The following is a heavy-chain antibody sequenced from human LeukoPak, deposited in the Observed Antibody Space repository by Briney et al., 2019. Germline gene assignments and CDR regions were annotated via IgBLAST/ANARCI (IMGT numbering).Heavy chain of an antibody. J-gene: IGHJ4*02. CDR1: GGSFSGYY. V-gene: IGHV4-34*09. CDR2: INHSGST. D-gene: IGHD1-26*01. CDR3: ATDIGEVGAGPGGY. Sequence: SETLSLTCAVYGGSFSGYYWSWIRQPPGKGLEWIGEINHSGSTNYNPSLKSRVTISVDTSKNQFSLKLSSVTAADTAVYYCATDIGEVGAGPGGYWGQGTLVTVSS.